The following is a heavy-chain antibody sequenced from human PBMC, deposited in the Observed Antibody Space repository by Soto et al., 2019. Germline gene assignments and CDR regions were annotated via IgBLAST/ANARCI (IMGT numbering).Heavy chain of an antibody. V-gene: IGHV1-18*01. Sequence: QVQLVQSGAEVKNPGASVKVSCQASNYLFGAFGISWVRQAPGQGLEWMGWITPYNGNTHYAEKFQDRVTMTADKSRTTAYMEVRRLTSADTAVYFCAGISARRNDFEVWGQGTVVTVSS. CDR1: NYLFGAFG. CDR2: ITPYNGNT. CDR3: AGISARRNDFEV. J-gene: IGHJ3*01.